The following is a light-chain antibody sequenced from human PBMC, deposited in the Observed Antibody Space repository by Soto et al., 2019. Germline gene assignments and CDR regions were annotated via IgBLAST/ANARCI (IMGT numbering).Light chain of an antibody. J-gene: IGKJ5*01. CDR3: QQSYSTPTIT. Sequence: DIQMTQSPSSLSASVGDRVTLTCRASQTISNYLNWCQQKPGKAPKLLIYAASSLQSGVPSRFSGSGSGTDFTLTISSLQPEDFATYYCQQSYSTPTITFGQGTRMEIK. CDR1: QTISNY. V-gene: IGKV1-39*01. CDR2: AAS.